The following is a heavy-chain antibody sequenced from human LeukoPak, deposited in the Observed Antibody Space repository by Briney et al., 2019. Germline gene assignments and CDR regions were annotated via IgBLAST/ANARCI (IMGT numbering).Heavy chain of an antibody. V-gene: IGHV4-59*11. J-gene: IGHJ4*02. CDR2: IYYSGST. CDR1: GGSISSHS. D-gene: IGHD6-13*01. CDR3: ARVVEQLFDY. Sequence: SETLSLTCTVSGGSISSHSWSWIRQPPGKGLEWIGYIYYSGSTNYNPSLKSRVTISVDTSKNQFSLKLSSVTAADAAVYYCARVVEQLFDYWGQGTLVTVSS.